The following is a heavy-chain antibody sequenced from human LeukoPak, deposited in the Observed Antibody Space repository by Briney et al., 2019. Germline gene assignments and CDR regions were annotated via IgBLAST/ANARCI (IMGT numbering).Heavy chain of an antibody. CDR1: GGSFSGYY. CDR2: INHSGST. V-gene: IGHV4-34*01. CDR3: VRDFTQDRRFDP. Sequence: PSETLSLTCAVYGGSFSGYYWSWIRQPPGKGLEWIGEINHSGSTNYNPSLKSRVTISVDTSKNQFSLKLSSVTAADTAVYYCVRDFTQDRRFDPWGQGTLVTVSS. D-gene: IGHD2/OR15-2a*01. J-gene: IGHJ5*02.